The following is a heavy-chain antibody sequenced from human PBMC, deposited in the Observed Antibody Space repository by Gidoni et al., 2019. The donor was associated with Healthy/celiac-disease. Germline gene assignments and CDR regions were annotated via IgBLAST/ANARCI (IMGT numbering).Heavy chain of an antibody. Sequence: QLQLQESGPGLVKPSETLSLTCTVSGGSISSSSYYWGWIRQPPGKGLEWIGSIYYSGSTYYNPSLKSRVTISVDTSKNQFSLKLSSVTAADTAVYYCATVPGGGYSYGYGWFDPWGQGTLVTVSS. D-gene: IGHD5-18*01. CDR1: GGSISSSSYY. CDR3: ATVPGGGYSYGYGWFDP. J-gene: IGHJ5*02. V-gene: IGHV4-39*01. CDR2: IYYSGST.